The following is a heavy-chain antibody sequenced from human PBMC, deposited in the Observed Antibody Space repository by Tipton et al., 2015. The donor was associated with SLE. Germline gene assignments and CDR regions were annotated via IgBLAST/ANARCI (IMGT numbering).Heavy chain of an antibody. J-gene: IGHJ5*02. CDR3: ARDLGSSWYNWFDP. CDR1: GFTFSSYS. D-gene: IGHD6-13*01. Sequence: SLRLSCAASGFTFSSYSMNWVRQAPGKGLEWVSSISSSSSYIYYADSVKGRFTISRDNAKNTLYLQMNSLRAEDTAVYYCARDLGSSWYNWFDPWGQGTLVTVSS. V-gene: IGHV3-21*01. CDR2: ISSSSSYI.